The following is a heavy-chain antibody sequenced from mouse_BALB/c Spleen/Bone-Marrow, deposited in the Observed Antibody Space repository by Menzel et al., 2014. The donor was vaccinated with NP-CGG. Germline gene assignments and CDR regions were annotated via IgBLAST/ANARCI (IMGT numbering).Heavy chain of an antibody. Sequence: VKLMESGAELAKPGASVKMSCKASGYTFTSYWMHWVKQRPGQGLEWIGYINPSTGYTEYTQKFKDKATLTPDKSSSTAYMQLSSLTSEDSAVYYCARSGDYGGFDYWGQGTTLTVAS. J-gene: IGHJ2*01. D-gene: IGHD2-4*01. CDR3: ARSGDYGGFDY. V-gene: IGHV1-7*01. CDR2: INPSTGYT. CDR1: GYTFTSYW.